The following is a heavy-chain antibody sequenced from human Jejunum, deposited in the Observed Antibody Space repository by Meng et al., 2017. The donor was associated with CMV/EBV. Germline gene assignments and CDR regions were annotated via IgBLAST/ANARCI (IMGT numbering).Heavy chain of an antibody. CDR2: IYYSGST. D-gene: IGHD3-10*01. CDR3: ARDSAGPGVTILDY. J-gene: IGHJ4*02. Sequence: QVQLQESGPGLVKPSETRSSTCTVSGGSISGYYWSWIRQPPGKGLEWIGYIYYSGSTNYNPSLKSRVTISVDTSKNQFSLKLSSVTAADTAVYYCARDSAGPGVTILDYWGQGTLVTVSS. CDR1: GGSISGYY. V-gene: IGHV4-59*01.